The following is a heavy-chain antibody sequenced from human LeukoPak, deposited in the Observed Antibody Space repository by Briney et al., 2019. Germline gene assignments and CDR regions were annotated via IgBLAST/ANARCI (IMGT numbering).Heavy chain of an antibody. D-gene: IGHD2-2*01. CDR3: ARDSTRGPYYYYYGMDV. V-gene: IGHV3-21*01. J-gene: IGHJ6*04. CDR2: ISSSSSYI. CDR1: GFTFSSYS. Sequence: GGSLRLSCAASGFTFSSYSMNWVRQAPGKGLEWVSSISSSSSYIYYADSVKGRFTISRDNAKNSLYLQMNSLRAEDTAVYCCARDSTRGPYYYYYGMDVWGKGTTVTVSS.